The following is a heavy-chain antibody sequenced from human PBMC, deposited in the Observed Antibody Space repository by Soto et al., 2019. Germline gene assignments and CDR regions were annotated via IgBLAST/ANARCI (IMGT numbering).Heavy chain of an antibody. CDR1: GFTFSSYG. CDR2: ISYDGSNK. Sequence: GGSLRLSCAASGFTFSSYGMHWVRQAPGKGLEWVAVISYDGSNKYYADSVKGRFTISRDNSKNTLYLQMNSLRAEDTAVYYCAREGSSGYYYEPHYYYYGMDVWGQGTTVTVSS. J-gene: IGHJ6*02. V-gene: IGHV3-30*03. D-gene: IGHD3-22*01. CDR3: AREGSSGYYYEPHYYYYGMDV.